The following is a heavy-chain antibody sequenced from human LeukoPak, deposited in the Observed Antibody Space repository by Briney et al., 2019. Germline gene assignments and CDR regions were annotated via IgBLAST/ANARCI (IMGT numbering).Heavy chain of an antibody. J-gene: IGHJ4*02. V-gene: IGHV1-69*06. CDR2: IIPIFGTA. D-gene: IGHD2-2*01. Sequence: ASVTVSFKASGGTFINYAISWVRQTPGQGLEWMGGIIPIFGTANYAQKFQGRVTITADKSTSTAYMELSSLRSEDTAVYYCAIGVVPAAMLRWGQGTLVTVSS. CDR3: AIGVVPAAMLR. CDR1: GGTFINYA.